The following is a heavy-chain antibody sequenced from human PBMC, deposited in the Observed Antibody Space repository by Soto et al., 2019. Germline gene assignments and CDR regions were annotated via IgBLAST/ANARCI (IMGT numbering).Heavy chain of an antibody. J-gene: IGHJ4*02. CDR2: IYYSGST. D-gene: IGHD4-17*01. CDR3: ARSWVTTVSYFDY. V-gene: IGHV4-30-4*01. CDR1: GGSISSGDYY. Sequence: SETLSLTCTVSGGSISSGDYYWSWIRQPPGKGLEWIGYIYYSGSTYYNPSLKSRVTISVDTSKNQFSLKLSSVTAADTAVYYCARSWVTTVSYFDYWGQGTLVTVSS.